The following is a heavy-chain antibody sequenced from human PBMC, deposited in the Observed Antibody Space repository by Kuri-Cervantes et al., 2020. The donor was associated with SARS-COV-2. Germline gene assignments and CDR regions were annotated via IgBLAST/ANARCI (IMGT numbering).Heavy chain of an antibody. Sequence: ETLSLTCTVSGGSISSSSYYWGWIRQPPGKGLEWVSTISGSGDTTFYSDSLKGRFTISRDNSKNTLNLQMNSLRVEDTATYYCAKSPLVGSYHFDHWGQGILVTVSS. CDR1: GGSISSSSYY. D-gene: IGHD5-18*01. CDR2: ISGSGDTT. V-gene: IGHV3-23*01. CDR3: AKSPLVGSYHFDH. J-gene: IGHJ4*02.